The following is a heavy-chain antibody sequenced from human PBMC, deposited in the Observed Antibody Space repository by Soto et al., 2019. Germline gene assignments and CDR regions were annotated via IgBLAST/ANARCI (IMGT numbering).Heavy chain of an antibody. Sequence: SVKVSCKASGGTFSSYAISWVRQAPGQGLEWMGGIIPIFGTANYAQKFQGRVTITADESTSTAYMELSSLRSEDTAVYYCARDSDRSSHFTDEYYYYGMDVWGQGTTVTVSS. J-gene: IGHJ6*02. CDR2: IIPIFGTA. D-gene: IGHD6-6*01. CDR1: GGTFSSYA. CDR3: ARDSDRSSHFTDEYYYYGMDV. V-gene: IGHV1-69*13.